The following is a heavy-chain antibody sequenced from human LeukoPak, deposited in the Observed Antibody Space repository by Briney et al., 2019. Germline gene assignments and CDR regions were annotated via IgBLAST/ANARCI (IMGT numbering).Heavy chain of an antibody. J-gene: IGHJ4*02. CDR3: ARGYCRGGSCYSGFDY. Sequence: GGSLRLSCAASGFTFSDYYMSWIRQAPGKGLEWVSYISSSGSTIYYADSVKGRFPISRDNAKNSLYLQMNSLRAEDTAVYYCARGYCRGGSCYSGFDYWGQGTLVTVSS. V-gene: IGHV3-11*01. CDR2: ISSSGSTI. D-gene: IGHD2-15*01. CDR1: GFTFSDYY.